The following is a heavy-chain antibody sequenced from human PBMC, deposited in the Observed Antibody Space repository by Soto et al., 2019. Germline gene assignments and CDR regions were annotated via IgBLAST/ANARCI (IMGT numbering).Heavy chain of an antibody. Sequence: QVQLQQWGAGLLKPSETLSLTCAVYGGSFSGYYWSWIRQPPGKGLEWIGEINHSGSTNYNPSLNSRVTISVDTSKNQFSLKLSSVTAADTAVYYCARGRSRSHCSGGSCPDYWGQGTLVTVSS. J-gene: IGHJ4*02. CDR1: GGSFSGYY. CDR2: INHSGST. V-gene: IGHV4-34*01. CDR3: ARGRSRSHCSGGSCPDY. D-gene: IGHD2-15*01.